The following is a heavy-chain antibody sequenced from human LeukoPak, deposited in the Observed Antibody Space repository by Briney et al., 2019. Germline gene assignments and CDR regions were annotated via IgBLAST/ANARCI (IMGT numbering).Heavy chain of an antibody. J-gene: IGHJ4*02. CDR3: AREENYYDSRFDY. CDR2: IYTSGST. V-gene: IGHV4-61*02. D-gene: IGHD3-22*01. Sequence: PSETLSLTCTVSGGSVSGGSYYWSWIQQPAGKGLEWIGRIYTSGSTNYNPSLKSRVTISVDTSKNQFSLKLSSVTAADTAVYYCAREENYYDSRFDYWGQGTLVTVSS. CDR1: GGSVSGGSYY.